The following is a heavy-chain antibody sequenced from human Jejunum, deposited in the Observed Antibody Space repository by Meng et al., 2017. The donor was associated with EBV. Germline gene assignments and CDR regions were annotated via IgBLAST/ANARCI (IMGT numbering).Heavy chain of an antibody. V-gene: IGHV7-4-1*02. Sequence: VALGDTGPQCHNPVSSVKAPCNASGYSFTRYVSNWGRQAPGQGLELMGWINTNTGNPTYAQGFTGRFVFSLDTSVSTAYLQISSLKAEDTAVYYCARGVVGATSGDYWGQGTLVTVSS. CDR1: GYSFTRYV. CDR2: INTNTGNP. J-gene: IGHJ4*02. CDR3: ARGVVGATSGDY. D-gene: IGHD1-26*01.